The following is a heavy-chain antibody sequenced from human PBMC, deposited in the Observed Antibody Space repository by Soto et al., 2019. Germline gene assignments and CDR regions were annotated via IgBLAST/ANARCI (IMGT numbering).Heavy chain of an antibody. V-gene: IGHV1-2*02. J-gene: IGHJ4*02. CDR2: INPNSGGT. CDR1: GYTFTGYY. D-gene: IGHD3-22*01. Sequence: ASGNVSCKASGYTFTGYYMHWVRQAPGQGLEWMGWINPNSGGTNYAQKFQGRVTMTRDTSISTAYMELSRLRSDDTAVYYCARAQYYYDISGYYNYWGQGTLVPVS. CDR3: ARAQYYYDISGYYNY.